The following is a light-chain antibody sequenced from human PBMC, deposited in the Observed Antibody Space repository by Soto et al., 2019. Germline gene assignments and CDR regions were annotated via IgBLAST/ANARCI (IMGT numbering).Light chain of an antibody. Sequence: EIVLTQSPATLSLSPGDRATLSCRASQSVNNYLAWYQQKPGQPPRLLIYDASNRATGIPAGFSGSGSGTVFTLTISSLEPEDFAVYYCQERSNWPPFTFGPGTKVDIK. CDR2: DAS. J-gene: IGKJ3*01. V-gene: IGKV3-11*01. CDR1: QSVNNY. CDR3: QERSNWPPFT.